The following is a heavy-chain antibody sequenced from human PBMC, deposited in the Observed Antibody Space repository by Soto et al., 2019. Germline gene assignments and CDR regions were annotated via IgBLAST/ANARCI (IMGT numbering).Heavy chain of an antibody. D-gene: IGHD3-10*02. CDR2: IIPTFGTG. CDR3: EGFDGTLVRGGRSSPYEMDV. Sequence: QVLLVQSGPEVKKPGSSVKVSCKASGGTFNNYAINWVRQAPGKGLEWMGGIIPTFGTGNHAQKFQGRVTITADESTTTAYMELNSLRSEETAIYYGEGFDGTLVRGGRSSPYEMDVWGQGTMVIVSS. CDR1: GGTFNNYA. J-gene: IGHJ6*02. V-gene: IGHV1-69*01.